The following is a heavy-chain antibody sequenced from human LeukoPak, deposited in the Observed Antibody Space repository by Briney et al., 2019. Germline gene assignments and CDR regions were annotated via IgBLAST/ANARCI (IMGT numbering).Heavy chain of an antibody. CDR1: GFTFSNAW. J-gene: IGHJ3*02. V-gene: IGHV3-15*01. D-gene: IGHD3-22*01. CDR2: IKSKTDGGTT. CDR3: TTDVYDSSGYYAFDI. Sequence: GGSLRLSCAASGFTFSNAWMSWVRQAPGKGLEWVGRIKSKTDGGTTDYAAPVKGRFTISRDDSKNTLYLQMNSLKTEDTAVYYCTTDVYDSSGYYAFDIWGQGKIVTVSS.